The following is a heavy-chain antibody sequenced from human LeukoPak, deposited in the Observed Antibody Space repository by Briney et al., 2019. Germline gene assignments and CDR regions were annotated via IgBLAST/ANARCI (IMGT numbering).Heavy chain of an antibody. CDR3: ARDATMIVVPTRTFDI. J-gene: IGHJ3*02. Sequence: ASVKVSCKVSGYTLTELSMHWVRQAPGKGLEWMGGFDPEDGETIYAQKFQGRVTMTEDTSTDTAYMELSSLRSEDTAVYYCARDATMIVVPTRTFDIWGQGTMVTVSS. CDR2: FDPEDGET. D-gene: IGHD3-22*01. CDR1: GYTLTELS. V-gene: IGHV1-24*01.